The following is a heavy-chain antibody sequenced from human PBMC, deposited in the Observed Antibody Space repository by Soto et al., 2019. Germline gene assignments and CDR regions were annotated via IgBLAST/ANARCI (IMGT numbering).Heavy chain of an antibody. V-gene: IGHV1-46*01. J-gene: IGHJ6*02. CDR1: GYTFTSYY. D-gene: IGHD1-20*01. Sequence: AAVKVSCKASGYTFTSYYMHWVRQAPGQGLEWMGIINPSGGSTSYAQKFQGRVTMTRDTSTSTVYMELSSLRSEDTAVYYCASPPPITGTTGGDYYYGMDVWGQGTTVTVSS. CDR3: ASPPPITGTTGGDYYYGMDV. CDR2: INPSGGST.